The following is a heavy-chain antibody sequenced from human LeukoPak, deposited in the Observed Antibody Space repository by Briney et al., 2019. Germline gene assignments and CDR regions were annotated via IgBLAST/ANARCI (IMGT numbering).Heavy chain of an antibody. CDR3: AKSXRIEQQLVQVGY. J-gene: IGHJ4*02. V-gene: IGHV3-23*01. D-gene: IGHD6-13*01. CDR1: GFNFGAYT. Sequence: GGSLRLSCAASGFNFGAYTINWVRQAPGKGLEWVSAISGSGGSTYYADSVKGRFTISRDNSKNTLYLQMNSLRAEDTAVYYCAKSXRIEQQLVQVGYWGQGTLVTVPS. CDR2: ISGSGGST.